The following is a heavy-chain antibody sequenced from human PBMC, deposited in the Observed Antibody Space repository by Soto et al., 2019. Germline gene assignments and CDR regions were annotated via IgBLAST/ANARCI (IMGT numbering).Heavy chain of an antibody. CDR2: INPNSGGT. Sequence: ASVKVSCKASGYTFTGYYMHWVRQAPGQGLEWMGWINPNSGGTNYAQKFQGWVTMTRDTSISTAYMELSRLRSDDTAVYYCARDPMVRGVPRRYYMDVWGKGTTVTVS. V-gene: IGHV1-2*04. CDR1: GYTFTGYY. J-gene: IGHJ6*03. D-gene: IGHD3-10*01. CDR3: ARDPMVRGVPRRYYMDV.